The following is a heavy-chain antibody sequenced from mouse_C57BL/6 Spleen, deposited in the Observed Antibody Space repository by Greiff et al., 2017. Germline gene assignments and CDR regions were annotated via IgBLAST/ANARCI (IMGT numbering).Heavy chain of an antibody. D-gene: IGHD2-2*01. V-gene: IGHV14-3*01. Sequence: EVQLQQSVAELVRPGASVKLSCTASGFNIKNTYMPWVKQRPEQGLEWIGRIDPANGNTKYAPKFQGKATITADTSSNTAYLQLSSLTSEDTAIYYCARSDYGYDGTSAYWGQGTLVTVSA. J-gene: IGHJ3*01. CDR3: ARSDYGYDGTSAY. CDR2: IDPANGNT. CDR1: GFNIKNTY.